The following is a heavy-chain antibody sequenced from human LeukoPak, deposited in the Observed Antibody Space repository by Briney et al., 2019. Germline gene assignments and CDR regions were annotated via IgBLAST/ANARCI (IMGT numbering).Heavy chain of an antibody. CDR3: AKDDSSGYYVY. D-gene: IGHD3-22*01. V-gene: IGHV3-30*18. Sequence: GGSLRLSCAASGFTFSSYGMHWVRQAPGKGLEWVAVISYDGSNKYYADSVKGRFTISRDNSKNTLYLQMSSLRAEDTAVYYCAKDDSSGYYVYWGQGTLVTVSS. J-gene: IGHJ4*02. CDR2: ISYDGSNK. CDR1: GFTFSSYG.